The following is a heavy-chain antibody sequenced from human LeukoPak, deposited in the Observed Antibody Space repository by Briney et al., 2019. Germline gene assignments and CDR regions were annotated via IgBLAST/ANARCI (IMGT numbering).Heavy chain of an antibody. CDR3: AKDMRAAAVSAFDY. V-gene: IGHV3-23*01. CDR2: IFPSGGEI. J-gene: IGHJ4*02. Sequence: GGSLRLSCAGSGFTFSNFAMSWVRQAPGRGLEWVSSIFPSGGEIHYADSVRGRFTISRDNSKSTLSLQMNSLRAEDTALYYCAKDMRAAAVSAFDYWGQGTLVTVSS. D-gene: IGHD6-13*01. CDR1: GFTFSNFA.